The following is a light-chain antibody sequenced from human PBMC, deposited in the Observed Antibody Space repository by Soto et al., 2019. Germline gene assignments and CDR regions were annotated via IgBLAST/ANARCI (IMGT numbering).Light chain of an antibody. V-gene: IGKV3-20*01. CDR1: QSISRTY. J-gene: IGKJ2*01. CDR2: GTS. Sequence: EIVLSQTPGTLSLSPGERVALSCRASQSISRTYLAWYQQKRGQAPRLLIYGTSNRATGIPDRFSGSGSGTDFTLTISRLEPEDFAVYFCQQYGNSPYTFGQGTNVEI. CDR3: QQYGNSPYT.